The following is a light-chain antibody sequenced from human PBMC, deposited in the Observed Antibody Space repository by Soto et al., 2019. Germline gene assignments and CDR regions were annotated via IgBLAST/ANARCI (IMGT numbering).Light chain of an antibody. CDR3: QQSYSLPLP. V-gene: IGKV1-39*01. CDR2: AAS. CDR1: QSISSY. J-gene: IGKJ4*01. Sequence: DIQMTQSPSSLSASVGDRVIITCRASQSISSYLNWYQQKPGKAPKVLIYAASSLQSGVPSRFSGSGSGTDFTLTINSLQPEDFATYYCQQSYSLPLPFGGGTKVDIK.